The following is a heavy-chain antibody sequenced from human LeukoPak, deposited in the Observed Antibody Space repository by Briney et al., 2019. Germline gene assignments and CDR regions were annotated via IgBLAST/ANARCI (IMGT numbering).Heavy chain of an antibody. D-gene: IGHD3-10*01. Sequence: GGSLRLSCAASGFTFSSYWMHWVRQAPGKGLVWVSRIYIDGSTTNYADSVKGRFTISRDNAKNTLYLQMNSLRVEDTGVYYCARGEYAFDYWGQGTLVTVSS. CDR2: IYIDGSTT. J-gene: IGHJ4*02. CDR3: ARGEYAFDY. CDR1: GFTFSSYW. V-gene: IGHV3-74*01.